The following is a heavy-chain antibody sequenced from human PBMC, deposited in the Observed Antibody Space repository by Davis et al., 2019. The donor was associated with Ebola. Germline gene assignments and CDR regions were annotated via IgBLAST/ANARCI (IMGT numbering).Heavy chain of an antibody. J-gene: IGHJ4*02. D-gene: IGHD6-19*01. CDR2: IYYSGST. Sequence: PSETLSLTCTVSGGSISSYYWSWIRQPPGKGLEWIGYIYYSGSTNYNPSLKSRVTISVDTSKNQFSLKLSSVTAADTAVYYCAREGGSGSDYWGQGTLVTVSS. CDR3: AREGGSGSDY. V-gene: IGHV4-59*01. CDR1: GGSISSYY.